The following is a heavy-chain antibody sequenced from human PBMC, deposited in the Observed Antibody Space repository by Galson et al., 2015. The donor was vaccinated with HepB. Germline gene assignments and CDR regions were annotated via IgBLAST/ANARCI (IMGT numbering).Heavy chain of an antibody. Sequence: SLRLSCAASGFTFNNYWMHWVRQTPGKGLVWVSRISPDGTSTSYADSVKGRFTISRDNAKNTMYLQMNSLRVEDTAVYYCTRGASGSYGLFDLWGQGILVIVSS. CDR3: TRGASGSYGLFDL. J-gene: IGHJ4*02. D-gene: IGHD4-17*01. CDR1: GFTFNNYW. V-gene: IGHV3-74*01. CDR2: ISPDGTST.